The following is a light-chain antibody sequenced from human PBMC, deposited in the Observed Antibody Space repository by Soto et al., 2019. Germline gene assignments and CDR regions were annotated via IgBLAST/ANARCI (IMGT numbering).Light chain of an antibody. CDR1: QDISSC. CDR3: QQYTSYPHT. Sequence: MTQSPASLSLSYGERVTISCRASQDISSCLVWYQQKPAKAPKSLIYAASSLQSGVPARFSGSGSGTDFTLTISSLQPEDFATYYCQQYTSYPHTFGGGTKVDIK. V-gene: IGKV1D-16*01. CDR2: AAS. J-gene: IGKJ4*01.